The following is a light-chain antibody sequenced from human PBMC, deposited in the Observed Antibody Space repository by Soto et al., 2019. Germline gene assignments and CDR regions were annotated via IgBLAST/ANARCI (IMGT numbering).Light chain of an antibody. J-gene: IGKJ1*01. CDR2: GAS. CDR3: QQYGSSPPWT. Sequence: EVVLTQSPGTLSLSPGERATLSCRASQTVTTSQLTWFQQKPCQAPRLLIYGASSRATGIPDRFSGSGSGTDSTLTISRLEPEDFAVYYCQQYGSSPPWTFGQGTKLDIK. V-gene: IGKV3-20*01. CDR1: QTVTTSQ.